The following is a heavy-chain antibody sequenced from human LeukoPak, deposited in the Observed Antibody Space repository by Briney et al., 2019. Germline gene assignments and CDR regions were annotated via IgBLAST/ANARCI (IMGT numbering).Heavy chain of an antibody. Sequence: VASVKVSCKASGYTFTSYGISWVRQAPGQGLEWMGWISAYNGNTNYAQKLQGRVTMTTDTSASTAYMELRSLRSGDTAVYYCARGITDDSSGYDSWGQGTLVTVSS. CDR1: GYTFTSYG. V-gene: IGHV1-18*01. J-gene: IGHJ4*02. D-gene: IGHD3-22*01. CDR3: ARGITDDSSGYDS. CDR2: ISAYNGNT.